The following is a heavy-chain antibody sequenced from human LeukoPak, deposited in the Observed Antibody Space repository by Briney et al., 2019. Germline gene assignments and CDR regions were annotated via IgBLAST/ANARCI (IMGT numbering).Heavy chain of an antibody. CDR1: GFTFSSYA. CDR2: IKQDGSEK. V-gene: IGHV3-7*01. Sequence: GGSLRLSCAASGFTFSSYAMSWVRQAPGKGLEWVANIKQDGSEKYYVDSVKGRFTISRDNAKNSLYLQMNSLRAEDTAVYYCARATHRKGPFDYWGQGTLVTVSS. CDR3: ARATHRKGPFDY. J-gene: IGHJ4*02.